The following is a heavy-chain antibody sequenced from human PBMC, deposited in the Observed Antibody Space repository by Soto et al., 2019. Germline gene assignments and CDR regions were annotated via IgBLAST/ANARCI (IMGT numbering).Heavy chain of an antibody. CDR1: GGTFSSYS. CDR2: IIPIFGTA. CDR3: ARDGGRHSGGIDY. Sequence: QVQLVQSGAEVKKPGSSVKVSCKASGGTFSSYSINWVRQAPGRGLEWMGEIIPIFGTANYAQKFQGRVTITADESTSTAYMELSSLRSEDTAVYYCARDGGRHSGGIDYWGQGTLVTASS. J-gene: IGHJ4*02. V-gene: IGHV1-69*01. D-gene: IGHD1-26*01.